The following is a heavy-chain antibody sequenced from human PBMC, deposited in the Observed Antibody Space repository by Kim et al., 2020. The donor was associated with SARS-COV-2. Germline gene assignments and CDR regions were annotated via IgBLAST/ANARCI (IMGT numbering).Heavy chain of an antibody. J-gene: IGHJ3*01. D-gene: IGHD5-18*01. Sequence: VGSLRLSCAASGFTFRSYAMGWVRQAPGKGLEWVSLIYSGCSSAYYADSVKGRFSISRDNSKNTVYLQMNSLGAEDTAVYYCAKGEYTASDAFDFWGQGTTVTVSS. CDR1: GFTFRSYA. V-gene: IGHV3-23*03. CDR3: AKGEYTASDAFDF. CDR2: IYSGCSSA.